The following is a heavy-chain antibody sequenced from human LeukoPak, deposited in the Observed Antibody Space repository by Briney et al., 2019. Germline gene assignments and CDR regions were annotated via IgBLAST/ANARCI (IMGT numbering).Heavy chain of an antibody. V-gene: IGHV3-23*01. J-gene: IGHJ4*02. CDR3: AKVRAPSGWFNSDY. Sequence: PGGSLRLSCAAPGFTFSNYVMSWFRQAPGKGLEWVSGISGSGDSTYYADSVKGRFTISRDNSKNTLYLQMNSLRVEDTAAYYCAKVRAPSGWFNSDYWGQGTLVTVSS. CDR2: ISGSGDST. D-gene: IGHD6-19*01. CDR1: GFTFSNYV.